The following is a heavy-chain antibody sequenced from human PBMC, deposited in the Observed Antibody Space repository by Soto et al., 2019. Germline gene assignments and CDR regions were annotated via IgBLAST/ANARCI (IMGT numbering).Heavy chain of an antibody. CDR1: GFTLSRYA. V-gene: IGHV3-23*01. CDR2: IGSGGST. J-gene: IGHJ4*02. D-gene: IGHD4-17*01. CDR3: AKDLGSPTVVTPELEFDY. Sequence: EVQLLESGGGLVQPGGSLRLSCAAAGFTLSRYAMAWVRQAPGKGLEWVSVIGSGGSTYYADSVEGRFTISRDNSRNTLYLQMNSLRADDTAVYYCAKDLGSPTVVTPELEFDYWGQGTLVTVSS.